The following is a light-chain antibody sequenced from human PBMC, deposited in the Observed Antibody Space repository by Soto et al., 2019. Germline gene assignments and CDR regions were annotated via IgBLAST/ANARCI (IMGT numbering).Light chain of an antibody. CDR1: QSMNSH. CDR3: QQYDNWPPWT. J-gene: IGKJ1*01. CDR2: GAS. Sequence: EIVLTQSPATLSVSPGERATLSCRTSQSMNSHLAWYQHKPGQAPRLLIYGASARASGVPDRFSGSGSGTEYTLTITSLQSEDFAIYVCQQYDNWPPWTFGQGTKVEI. V-gene: IGKV3-15*01.